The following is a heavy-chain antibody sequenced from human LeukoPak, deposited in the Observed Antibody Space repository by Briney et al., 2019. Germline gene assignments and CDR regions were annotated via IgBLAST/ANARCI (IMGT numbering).Heavy chain of an antibody. CDR3: ATRIAAAGSPNY. D-gene: IGHD6-13*01. J-gene: IGHJ4*02. CDR2: IYYSGST. V-gene: IGHV4-30-4*01. CDR1: GGSISSGDYY. Sequence: NPSETLSLTCTVSGGSISSGDYYWSWIRQPPGKGLEWIGYIYYSGSTYYNPSLKSRVTISVDTSKNQFSLKLSSVTAADTAVYYCATRIAAAGSPNYWGQGTLVTVSS.